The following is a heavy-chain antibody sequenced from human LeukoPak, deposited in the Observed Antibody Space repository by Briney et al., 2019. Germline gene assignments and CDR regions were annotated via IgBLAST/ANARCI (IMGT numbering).Heavy chain of an antibody. Sequence: PSETLSLTCTVSGGSISSYYWSWIRQPAGKGLEWIGRIYTSGSTNYNPSLKSRVTISVDTSKNQFSLKLSSVTAADTAVYYCARSVRQRKGSGGSCYSPGDCDAFDIWGQGTMVTVSS. CDR3: ARSVRQRKGSGGSCYSPGDCDAFDI. J-gene: IGHJ3*02. D-gene: IGHD2-15*01. CDR2: IYTSGST. V-gene: IGHV4-4*07. CDR1: GGSISSYY.